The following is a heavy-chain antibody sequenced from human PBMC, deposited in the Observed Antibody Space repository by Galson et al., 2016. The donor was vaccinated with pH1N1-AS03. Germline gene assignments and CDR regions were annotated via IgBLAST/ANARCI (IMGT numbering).Heavy chain of an antibody. CDR1: GASISSGYYY. Sequence: TLSLTCTVSGASISSGYYYWSWIRHHPGKGLEWIGYVFYSGGTYYNPSLKSRFTTSLDTSKNQFSLKLNSVTAADTAGYFCARGGVMVPTNLEAFDIWGQGTMVTVSS. CDR3: ARGGVMVPTNLEAFDI. V-gene: IGHV4-31*03. CDR2: VFYSGGT. J-gene: IGHJ3*02. D-gene: IGHD5-12*01.